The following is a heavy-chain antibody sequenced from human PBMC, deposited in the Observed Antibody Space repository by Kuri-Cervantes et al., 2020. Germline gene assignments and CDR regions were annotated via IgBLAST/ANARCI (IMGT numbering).Heavy chain of an antibody. J-gene: IGHJ4*02. D-gene: IGHD3-10*01. CDR1: GFTFDDYA. Sequence: GESLKISCAASGFTFDDYAMHWVRQAPGKGLEWVANIKQDGSEKYYVDSVKGRFTISRDNAKNSLYLQMNSLRAEDTAVYYCARYFAFEYFDYWGQGTLVTVSS. CDR2: IKQDGSEK. V-gene: IGHV3-7*01. CDR3: ARYFAFEYFDY.